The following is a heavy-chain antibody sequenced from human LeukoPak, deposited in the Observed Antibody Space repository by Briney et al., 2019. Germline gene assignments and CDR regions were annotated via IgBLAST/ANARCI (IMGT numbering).Heavy chain of an antibody. J-gene: IGHJ4*02. V-gene: IGHV4-34*01. CDR2: INHSGSA. CDR1: GGSLSGYY. CDR3: ARAGPDRRSFLRGGQQLGLFDY. D-gene: IGHD6-13*01. Sequence: SETLSLTCAVSGGSLSGYYWRWIRQPPGKGLEWIGEINHSGSANYNPSLKSRVTISVDTSKNQFSLKLSSVTAADTAVYYCARAGPDRRSFLRGGQQLGLFDYWGQGTLVTVSS.